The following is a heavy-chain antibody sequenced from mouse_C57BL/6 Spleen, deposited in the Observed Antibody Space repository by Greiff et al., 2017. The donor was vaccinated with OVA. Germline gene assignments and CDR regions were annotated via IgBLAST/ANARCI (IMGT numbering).Heavy chain of an antibody. D-gene: IGHD2-3*01. J-gene: IGHJ4*01. CDR3: ARYDPYAMDY. V-gene: IGHV1-82*01. CDR2: LYPGDGDT. CDR1: GYAFSSSW. Sequence: VQLQQSGPELVKPGASVKISCKASGYAFSSSWMNWVKQRPGKGLEWIGRLYPGDGDTNYNGKFKGKATLTADKYSITAYMPLSSLTSEDSAVYYCARYDPYAMDYWGQGTSVTVSS.